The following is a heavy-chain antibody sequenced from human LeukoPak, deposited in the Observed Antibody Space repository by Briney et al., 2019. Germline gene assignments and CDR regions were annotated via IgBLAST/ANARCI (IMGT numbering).Heavy chain of an antibody. V-gene: IGHV3-48*02. CDR2: IRSSSSTI. J-gene: IGHJ4*02. Sequence: PGGSLRLSCAASGFTFSSYSMNWVRQAPGKGLEWVSYIRSSSSTIYYADSVRGRFTISRDNAKNSLYLQMNSLRDEDTAVYYCARGGAVAGTETYFFDYWGQGTLVTVSS. CDR1: GFTFSSYS. CDR3: ARGGAVAGTETYFFDY. D-gene: IGHD6-19*01.